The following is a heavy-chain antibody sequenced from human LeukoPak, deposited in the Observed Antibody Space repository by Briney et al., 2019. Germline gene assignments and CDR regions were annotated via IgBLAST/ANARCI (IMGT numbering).Heavy chain of an antibody. CDR1: GYTFTNYG. CDR3: ARGDGGGVY. J-gene: IGHJ4*02. D-gene: IGHD3-16*01. Sequence: ASVKVSCKASGYTFTNYGIGWVRQAHGQGLEWMGWISPYNGNTDYAQKLQGRVTMTTDTSTTTAYMELRSLRSDDTAVYYCARGDGGGVYWGQGTLVTVSS. V-gene: IGHV1-18*01. CDR2: ISPYNGNT.